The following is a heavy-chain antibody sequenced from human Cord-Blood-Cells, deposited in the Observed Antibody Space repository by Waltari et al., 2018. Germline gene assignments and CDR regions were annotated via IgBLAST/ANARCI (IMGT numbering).Heavy chain of an antibody. CDR1: GFTFSSYG. Sequence: QVQLVESGGGVVQPGRSLRLSCAASGFTFSSYGLHWVCQAPGKGLEWVAVISYDGSNKYYADSVKGRFTISRDNSKNTLYLQMNSLRAEDTTVYYCAKSEGGSGSYWSIDYWGQGTLVTVSS. CDR2: ISYDGSNK. CDR3: AKSEGGSGSYWSIDY. J-gene: IGHJ4*02. V-gene: IGHV3-30*18. D-gene: IGHD3-10*01.